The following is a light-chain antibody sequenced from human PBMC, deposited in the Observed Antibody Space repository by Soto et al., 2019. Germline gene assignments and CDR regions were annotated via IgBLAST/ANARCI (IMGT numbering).Light chain of an antibody. CDR3: QQYNNWPIT. J-gene: IGKJ5*01. CDR1: QSIGSN. V-gene: IGKV3-15*01. CDR2: GAS. Sequence: EIVMTQSRATLSVSPGERFTLACRASQSIGSNLAWYQQKPGQSPRLLIYGASTRATGLPARFSGSGYGTEFNLTISSLQSEDFALYYCQQYNNWPITFGQGTRLEIK.